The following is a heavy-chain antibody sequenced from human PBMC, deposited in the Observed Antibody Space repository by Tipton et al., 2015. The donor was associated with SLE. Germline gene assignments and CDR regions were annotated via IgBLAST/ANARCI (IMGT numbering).Heavy chain of an antibody. CDR1: GGSISSGGYY. Sequence: TLSLTCTVSGGSISSGGYYWSWIRQHPGKGLEWIGYIYYSGSTYYNPSLKSRVTISVDTSKNQFSLKLSSVTAADTAVYYCARRYMVRVDAFDIWGQGTMATVSS. V-gene: IGHV4-31*03. J-gene: IGHJ3*02. CDR3: ARRYMVRVDAFDI. CDR2: IYYSGST. D-gene: IGHD3-10*01.